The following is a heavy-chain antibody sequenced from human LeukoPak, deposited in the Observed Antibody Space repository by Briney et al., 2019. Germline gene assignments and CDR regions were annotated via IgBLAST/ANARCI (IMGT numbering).Heavy chain of an antibody. J-gene: IGHJ4*02. CDR3: ATQLNYYYGSGSPGIFDY. CDR2: ITPIFGTA. CDR1: GGTFSSYA. D-gene: IGHD3-10*01. V-gene: IGHV1-69*05. Sequence: GASVKVSCKASGGTFSSYAISWVRQAPGQGLEWMGRITPIFGTANYAQKFQGRVTITTDESTSTAYMELSSLRSEDTAVYYCATQLNYYYGSGSPGIFDYWGQGTLVTVSS.